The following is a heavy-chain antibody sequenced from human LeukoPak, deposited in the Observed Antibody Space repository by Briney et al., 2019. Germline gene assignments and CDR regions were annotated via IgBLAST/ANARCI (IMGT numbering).Heavy chain of an antibody. CDR1: GGSFSGYY. CDR3: AQDYDILTGYSSFDY. CDR2: INHSGST. D-gene: IGHD3-9*01. Sequence: SETLSLTCAVYGGSFSGYYWSWIRQPPGKGLEWIGEINHSGSTNYNPSLKSRVTISVDTSKNQFSLKLSSVTAADTAVYYCAQDYDILTGYSSFDYWGQGTLVTVSS. J-gene: IGHJ4*02. V-gene: IGHV4-34*01.